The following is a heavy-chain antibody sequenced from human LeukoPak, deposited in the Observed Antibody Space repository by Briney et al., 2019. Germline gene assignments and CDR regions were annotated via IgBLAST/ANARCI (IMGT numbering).Heavy chain of an antibody. CDR3: TARVVTTNQY. CDR1: GFTFSSYA. V-gene: IGHV3-15*01. D-gene: IGHD2-21*02. Sequence: GGSLRLSCAASGFTFSSYAMNWVRQAPGKGLEWVGRVKREADGETTDCAGSMKGRFTISRDDSKNALYLQMDSLKVEDTAVYYCTARVVTTNQYWGQGTLVTVSS. J-gene: IGHJ4*02. CDR2: VKREADGETT.